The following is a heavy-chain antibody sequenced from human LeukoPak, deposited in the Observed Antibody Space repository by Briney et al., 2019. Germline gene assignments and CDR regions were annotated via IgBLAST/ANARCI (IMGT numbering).Heavy chain of an antibody. J-gene: IGHJ4*02. Sequence: PSETLSLTCTVSGGSITGSSYYWGWIRQPPGKGLEWIGSFYYSGSTYYNSSLKSRVTIVVDTSKNQFSLKVSSVTAADTAVYYCARLVRATDYFDYWGQGTLVTVSS. D-gene: IGHD1-26*01. CDR2: FYYSGST. CDR1: GGSITGSSYY. V-gene: IGHV4-39*01. CDR3: ARLVRATDYFDY.